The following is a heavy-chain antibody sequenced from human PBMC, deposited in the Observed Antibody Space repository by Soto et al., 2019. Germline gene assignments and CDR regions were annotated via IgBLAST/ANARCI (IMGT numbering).Heavy chain of an antibody. Sequence: GASVKVSCKASGYTLTSYAMHWVRQAPGQRLEWMGWINAGNGNTKYSQKFQGRVTITRDTSASTAYMELSSLRSEDTAVYYCARSIVVVTALDYWGQGILVTVSS. V-gene: IGHV1-3*01. CDR2: INAGNGNT. CDR3: ARSIVVVTALDY. CDR1: GYTLTSYA. D-gene: IGHD2-21*02. J-gene: IGHJ4*02.